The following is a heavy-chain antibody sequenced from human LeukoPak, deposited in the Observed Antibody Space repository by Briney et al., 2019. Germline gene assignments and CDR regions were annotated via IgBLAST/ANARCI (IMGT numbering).Heavy chain of an antibody. CDR2: INPNSGGT. J-gene: IGHJ4*02. CDR1: GYTFTGYY. D-gene: IGHD3-10*01. V-gene: IGHV1-2*04. Sequence: ASVKVSCKASGYTFTGYYMHWVRQAPGQGLEWMGWINPNSGGTNYAQKFQGWVAMTRDMSISTAYMELSRLRSDDTAVYYCARETGRGYGSGSYYDYWGQGTLVTVSS. CDR3: ARETGRGYGSGSYYDY.